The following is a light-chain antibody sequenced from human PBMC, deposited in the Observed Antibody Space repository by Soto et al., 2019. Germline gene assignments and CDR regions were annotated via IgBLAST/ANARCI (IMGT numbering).Light chain of an antibody. CDR3: CSYAGSSTLGV. CDR1: SSDVGSYNL. CDR2: EVS. Sequence: QSVLTRPVSVSGSPGQSITISCTGTSSDVGSYNLVSWYQQHPGKAPKLMIYEVSKRPSWVSNRFSGSKSGNTASLTISGLQAEDEADYYCCSYAGSSTLGVFGTGTKVTVL. J-gene: IGLJ1*01. V-gene: IGLV2-23*02.